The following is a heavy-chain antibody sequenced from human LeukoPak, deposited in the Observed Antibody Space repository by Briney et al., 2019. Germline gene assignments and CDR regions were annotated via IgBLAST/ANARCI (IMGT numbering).Heavy chain of an antibody. D-gene: IGHD6-13*01. CDR1: GLTFSSFA. CDR2: ISARGDNS. Sequence: GGSLRLSCAASGLTFSSFAMSWVRQAPGKGLEWVSAISARGDNSAYADSVKGRFTISRDNSKNTVYLKTNSLRAEDTDVYYCAKGNYSRLFYYMDAWGKGTTVTVSS. V-gene: IGHV3-23*01. CDR3: AKGNYSRLFYYMDA. J-gene: IGHJ6*03.